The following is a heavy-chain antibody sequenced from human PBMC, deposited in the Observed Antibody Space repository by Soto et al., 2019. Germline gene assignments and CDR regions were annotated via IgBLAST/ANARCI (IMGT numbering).Heavy chain of an antibody. CDR2: IYSGGST. CDR1: GFTVSSNY. J-gene: IGHJ3*02. CDR3: AREIGFRYYDSSGYRDAFDI. V-gene: IGHV3-66*01. Sequence: EVQLVESGGGLVQPGGSLRLSCAASGFTVSSNYMSWVRQAPGKGLEWVSVIYSGGSTYYADSVKGRFTISRDNSKXTXYXXMNSLRAEDTAVYYCAREIGFRYYDSSGYRDAFDIWGQGTMVTVSS. D-gene: IGHD3-22*01.